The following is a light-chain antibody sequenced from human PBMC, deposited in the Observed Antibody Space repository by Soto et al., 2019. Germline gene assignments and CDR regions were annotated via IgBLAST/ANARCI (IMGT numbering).Light chain of an antibody. J-gene: IGKJ1*01. CDR1: QTVSNI. Sequence: EILLTQSPGTLSLSPGDRATLSCRAGQTVSNIYLVWYQQRPGQAPRLLIYETSIRASGIPDRFSGSGSGTEFTLTISSLQSEDFAVYYCQQYNNWPRTFGQGTKVDIK. V-gene: IGKV3D-15*01. CDR2: ETS. CDR3: QQYNNWPRT.